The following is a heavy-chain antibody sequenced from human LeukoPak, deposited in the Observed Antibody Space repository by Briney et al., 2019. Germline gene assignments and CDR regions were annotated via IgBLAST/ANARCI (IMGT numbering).Heavy chain of an antibody. J-gene: IGHJ5*02. CDR1: GYTFTSYD. V-gene: IGHV1-8*01. CDR3: ARGLDFIWELFGFDP. D-gene: IGHD1-26*01. Sequence: ASVKVSCKASGYTFTSYDIHWVRQATGQGLEWMGWMNPNSGNTGYAQKFQGRVTMTRNTSISTAYMELSSLRSEDTAVYYCARGLDFIWELFGFDPWGQGTLVAVSS. CDR2: MNPNSGNT.